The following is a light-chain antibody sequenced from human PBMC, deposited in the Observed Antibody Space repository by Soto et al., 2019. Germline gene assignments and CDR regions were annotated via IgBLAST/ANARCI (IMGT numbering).Light chain of an antibody. CDR2: DVI. CDR3: SSYTSSSTYVV. J-gene: IGLJ2*01. Sequence: QSALTQPASVSGSPGQSITISCIGTSSDVGGYNYVSWYQQHPGKAPKLMIYDVINRPSGVSNRFSGSKSGNSASLTISGLQAADEADYYCSSYTSSSTYVVFGGGTKLTVL. CDR1: SSDVGGYNY. V-gene: IGLV2-14*03.